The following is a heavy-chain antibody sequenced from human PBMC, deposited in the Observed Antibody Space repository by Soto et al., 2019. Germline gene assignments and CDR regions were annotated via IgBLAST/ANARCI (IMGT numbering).Heavy chain of an antibody. J-gene: IGHJ5*02. CDR3: ARESGDWPLNWFDP. Sequence: GGSLRLSCAASGFNFSNHWMHWVRQRPAEGLVWVSRITSDGKSKAYAESVKGRFAISRDNEKNTLYLQMNGLTAEDTAVYYCARESGDWPLNWFDPWAQGTLVPVSS. CDR2: ITSDGKSK. D-gene: IGHD2-21*02. CDR1: GFNFSNHW. V-gene: IGHV3-74*01.